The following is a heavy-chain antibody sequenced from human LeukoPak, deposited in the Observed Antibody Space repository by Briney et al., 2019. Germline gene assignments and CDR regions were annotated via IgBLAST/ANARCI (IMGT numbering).Heavy chain of an antibody. J-gene: IGHJ4*02. D-gene: IGHD6-13*01. CDR1: GGSISGYY. Sequence: SDTLSLTCTVSGGSISGYYWSWIRQPAGKGLEWIGRIYSTGSTNYNPSLKSRVTMTVDTSKNQFSLRLRSVTAADTAVYYCARQIASAGPAGFDFWGQGALVTVSS. V-gene: IGHV4-4*07. CDR2: IYSTGST. CDR3: ARQIASAGPAGFDF.